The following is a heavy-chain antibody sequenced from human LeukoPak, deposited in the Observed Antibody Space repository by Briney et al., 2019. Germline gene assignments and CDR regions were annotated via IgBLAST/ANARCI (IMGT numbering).Heavy chain of an antibody. V-gene: IGHV3-30*02. D-gene: IGHD3-3*01. Sequence: GGSLRLSCAASGFTFSSYGMHWVRQAPGKGLEWVAFIRYDGSNKYYADSVKGRFTISRDNSKNTLYLQMNSLRAEGTAVYYCAKGVYDFWSGYYPNNNWFDPWGQGTLVTVSS. CDR3: AKGVYDFWSGYYPNNNWFDP. J-gene: IGHJ5*02. CDR1: GFTFSSYG. CDR2: IRYDGSNK.